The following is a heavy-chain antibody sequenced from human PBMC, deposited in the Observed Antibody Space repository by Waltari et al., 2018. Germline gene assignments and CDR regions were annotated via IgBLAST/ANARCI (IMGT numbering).Heavy chain of an antibody. CDR1: GGTFSSYA. J-gene: IGHJ6*02. CDR3: ARPLRFLEWLSEPYYYYGMDV. D-gene: IGHD3-3*01. V-gene: IGHV1-69*01. CDR2: IIPILGTA. Sequence: QVQLVQSGAEVKKPGSSVKVSCKASGGTFSSYAISWVRQAPGQGLEWMGGIIPILGTANYAQKFQGRVTITADESTSTAYMELSSLRSEDTAVYYCARPLRFLEWLSEPYYYYGMDVWGQGTTVTVSS.